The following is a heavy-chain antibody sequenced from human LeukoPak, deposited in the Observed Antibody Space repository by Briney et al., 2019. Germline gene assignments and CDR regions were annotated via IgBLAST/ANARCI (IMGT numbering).Heavy chain of an antibody. CDR2: ISSSSSYT. V-gene: IGHV3-11*06. CDR1: GFTFSDYY. Sequence: GGSLRLSCAASGFTFSDYYMSWIRQAPGKGLEWVSYISSSSSYTNYADSVKGRFTISRDNAKNSLYLQINSLRAEDTAVYYCARDLYGMDVWGQGTTVTVSS. J-gene: IGHJ6*02. CDR3: ARDLYGMDV.